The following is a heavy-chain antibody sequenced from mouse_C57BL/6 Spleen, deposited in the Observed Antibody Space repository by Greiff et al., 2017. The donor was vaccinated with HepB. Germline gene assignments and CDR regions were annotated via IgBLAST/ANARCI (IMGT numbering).Heavy chain of an antibody. CDR1: GYTFTSYW. V-gene: IGHV1-50*01. CDR2: IDPSDSYT. Sequence: VQLQQPGAELVKPGASVKLSCKASGYTFTSYWMQWVKQRPGQGLEWIGEIDPSDSYTNYNQKFKGKATLTVDTSSSTAYMQLSSLTSEDSAVYYCAREDGSSLYWYFDVWGTGTTVTVSS. CDR3: AREDGSSLYWYFDV. D-gene: IGHD1-1*01. J-gene: IGHJ1*03.